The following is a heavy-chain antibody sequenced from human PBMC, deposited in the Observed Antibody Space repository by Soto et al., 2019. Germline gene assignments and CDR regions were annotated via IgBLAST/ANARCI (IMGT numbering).Heavy chain of an antibody. CDR1: GFTFRSYA. CDR3: AKGSATSRPYYFDC. Sequence: GGSLRLSCAASGFTFRSYAMSWVRQAPGKGPEWVAAIIGAGDDTFHADSVKGRLTISRDNSKNTLFLQMNSLRADDSALYYCAKGSATSRPYYFDCWGQGTLVTVYS. CDR2: IIGAGDDT. V-gene: IGHV3-23*01. J-gene: IGHJ4*02.